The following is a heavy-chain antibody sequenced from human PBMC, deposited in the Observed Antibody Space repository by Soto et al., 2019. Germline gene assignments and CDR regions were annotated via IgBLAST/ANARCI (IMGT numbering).Heavy chain of an antibody. CDR3: AIERAFSYGTRGDFAY. V-gene: IGHV1-18*01. CDR2: ISGYNGRT. Sequence: QVHLVQSGGEMRKPGASVKVSCQASGYTFTSYGITWVRQAPGQGLEWLGWISGYNGRTEYAQKFHGRVPMSTVTSTTTAYLELRSLTYDDTAVYYCAIERAFSYGTRGDFAYWGQGTLVTVSS. CDR1: GYTFTSYG. J-gene: IGHJ4*02. D-gene: IGHD5-18*01.